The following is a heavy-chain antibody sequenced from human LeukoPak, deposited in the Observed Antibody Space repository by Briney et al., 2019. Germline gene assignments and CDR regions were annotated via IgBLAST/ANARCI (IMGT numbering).Heavy chain of an antibody. CDR3: ARDSGWLLFDY. V-gene: IGHV4-59*01. D-gene: IGHD3-9*01. CDR2: IYYSGSN. CDR1: GGSISSYY. Sequence: SETLSLTCTVSGGSISSYYWSWIRQPPGKGLEWIGYIYYSGSNNYNPSLKSRVTISVDTSKNQFSLKLSSVTAADTAVYYCARDSGWLLFDYWGQGTLVTVSS. J-gene: IGHJ4*02.